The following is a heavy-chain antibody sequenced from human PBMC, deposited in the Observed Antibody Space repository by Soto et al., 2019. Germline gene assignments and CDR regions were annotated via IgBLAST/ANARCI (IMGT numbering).Heavy chain of an antibody. V-gene: IGHV4-31*03. D-gene: IGHD3-10*01. J-gene: IGHJ4*02. CDR1: GGSISSGGYY. Sequence: PSETLSLTCTVSGGSISSGGYYWSWIRQHPGKGLEWIGYIYYSGSTYYNPSLKSRVTISVDTSKNQFSLKLSSVTAADTAVYFCARSHGLDIDAYYWGQGILVTVSS. CDR3: ARSHGLDIDAYY. CDR2: IYYSGST.